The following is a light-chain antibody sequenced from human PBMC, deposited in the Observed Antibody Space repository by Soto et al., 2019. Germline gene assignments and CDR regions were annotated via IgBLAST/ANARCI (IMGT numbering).Light chain of an antibody. J-gene: IGLJ1*01. CDR2: EVS. CDR1: SSDVGAYDY. CDR3: SSSTCSSTRV. V-gene: IGLV2-14*03. Sequence: SEDVAGSGTTRKTITISCNGTSSDVGAYDYVSWYQQHPDKAPKLMIYEVSNRPSGVSDRFSGSKSVNTATLTISGLQAEDEADYYCSSSTCSSTRVFGTGSRVTV.